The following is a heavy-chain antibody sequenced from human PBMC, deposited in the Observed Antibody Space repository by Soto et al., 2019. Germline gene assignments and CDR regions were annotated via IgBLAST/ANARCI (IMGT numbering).Heavy chain of an antibody. Sequence: QVQLVQSGAEVKEPGSSVRVSCKASGGTFANFIMNWVRQTPGQGLEWMGGIVPMFGTPTYAEKFKGRVTISATGSTRTDSMEFTSLRADDPTAYDGASIGTYSASLSHYSGRDVSGQGNTVTVS. CDR2: IVPMFGTP. CDR3: ASIGTYSASLSHYSGRDV. D-gene: IGHD2-15*01. CDR1: GGTFANFI. V-gene: IGHV1-69*01. J-gene: IGHJ6*01.